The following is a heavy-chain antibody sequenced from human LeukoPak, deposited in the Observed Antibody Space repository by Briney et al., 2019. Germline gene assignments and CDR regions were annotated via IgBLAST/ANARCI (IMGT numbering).Heavy chain of an antibody. CDR1: GFTFGDYG. V-gene: IGHV3-49*04. D-gene: IGHD3-22*01. J-gene: IGHJ4*02. Sequence: GRSLRLSCIGSGFTFGDYGMSWVRQAPGKGLEWVGFIRSKAYGGTTEYAASVKGRFTISRDDSRSIAYLKMNSLKTEDTAVYYCTRGDYYDSSGYYLLFDYWGQGTLVTVSS. CDR2: IRSKAYGGTT. CDR3: TRGDYYDSSGYYLLFDY.